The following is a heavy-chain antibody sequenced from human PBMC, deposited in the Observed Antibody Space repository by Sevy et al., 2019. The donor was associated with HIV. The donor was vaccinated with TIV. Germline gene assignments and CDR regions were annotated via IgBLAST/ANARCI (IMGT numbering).Heavy chain of an antibody. CDR1: GGSISSYY. CDR3: ARETNYGSGSYYIQVYYYYYMDV. D-gene: IGHD3-10*01. Sequence: SETLSLTCTVSGGSISSYYWSWIRQPAGKGLEWIGRIYTSGSTNYNPSLKSRVTMSVDTSKNQFSLKLSYVTAADTAVYYCARETNYGSGSYYIQVYYYYYMDVWGKGTTVTVSS. V-gene: IGHV4-4*07. J-gene: IGHJ6*03. CDR2: IYTSGST.